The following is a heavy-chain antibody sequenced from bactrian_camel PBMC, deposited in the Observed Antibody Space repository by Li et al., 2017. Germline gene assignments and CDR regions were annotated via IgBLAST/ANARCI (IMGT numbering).Heavy chain of an antibody. V-gene: IGHV3-2*01. CDR3: AACYSGSWMTY. D-gene: IGHD3*01. J-gene: IGHJ4*01. CDR1: GFAFSSYY. CDR2: IYTDGSIT. Sequence: QVQLVESGGGLVQPGGSLKLSCAASGFAFSSYYMSWVRQAPGKGLEWVSTIYTDGSITYYANSVKGRFTISRDNVENTLYLQMNGLKTEDTAVYYCAACYSGSWMTYWGQGTQVTVS.